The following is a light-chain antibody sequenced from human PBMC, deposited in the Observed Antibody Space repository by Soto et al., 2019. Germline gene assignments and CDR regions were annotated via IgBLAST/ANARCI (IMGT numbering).Light chain of an antibody. V-gene: IGLV2-14*01. CDR1: SSDVGGYNY. Sequence: QSVLTQPASVSGSPGQSITISCTGTSSDVGGYNYVSWYQRHPGKAPKLMIYDVSNRPSGVSNRFSGSKSGNTASLTISGLQAEDEADYYCSSYTSSSTLVFGGVTKLTVL. CDR3: SSYTSSSTLV. CDR2: DVS. J-gene: IGLJ2*01.